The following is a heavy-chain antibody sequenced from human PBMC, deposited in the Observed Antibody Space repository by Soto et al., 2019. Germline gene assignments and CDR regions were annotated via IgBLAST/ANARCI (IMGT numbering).Heavy chain of an antibody. D-gene: IGHD6-13*01. CDR3: AKDRSSSWYPNWFDP. CDR2: ISGSGGRT. V-gene: IGHV3-23*01. CDR1: GFTFSSYA. Sequence: EVQLLESGGGLVQPGGSLRLSCAASGFTFSSYAMSWVRQAPGQGREWVSAISGSGGRTYYADSVKGRFTISRDNSKNTLYLQMNSLRAEDTAVYYWAKDRSSSWYPNWFDPCGQGTLVTVSS. J-gene: IGHJ5*02.